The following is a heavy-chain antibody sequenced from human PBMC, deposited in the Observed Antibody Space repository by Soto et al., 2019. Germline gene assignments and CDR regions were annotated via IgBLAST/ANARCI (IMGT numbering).Heavy chain of an antibody. CDR1: GGSVSSGSYY. J-gene: IGHJ4*02. CDR3: ARHKSGWYNFDY. Sequence: ETLSLTCTVSGGSVSSGSYYWSWIRQPPGKGLEWIGYIYYSGSTNYSPSLKSRVTISVDTSKNQFSLKLSSVTAADTAVYYCARHKSGWYNFDYWGQGTLVTVSS. V-gene: IGHV4-61*01. CDR2: IYYSGST. D-gene: IGHD6-19*01.